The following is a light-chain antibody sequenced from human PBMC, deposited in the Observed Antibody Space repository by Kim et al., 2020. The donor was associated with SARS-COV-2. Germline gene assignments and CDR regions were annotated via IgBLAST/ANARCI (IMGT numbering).Light chain of an antibody. V-gene: IGKV1-9*01. CDR1: QGISTY. CDR2: DAT. CDR3: QQLNSFPPV. Sequence: ASVGDRVTITVRASQGISTYLAWYQQKPGKAPNLLIYDATTLQSGVPSRFSGGGSGTDFTLTISSLQPEDFATYYCQQLNSFPPVFGPGTKVDIK. J-gene: IGKJ3*01.